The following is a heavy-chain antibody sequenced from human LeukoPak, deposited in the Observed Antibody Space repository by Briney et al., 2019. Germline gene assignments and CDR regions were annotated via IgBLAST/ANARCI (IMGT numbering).Heavy chain of an antibody. CDR1: GGSISSYY. CDR2: IYYSGST. CDR3: ARAVVGGATAHDY. D-gene: IGHD1-26*01. J-gene: IGHJ4*02. Sequence: SETLSLTRTVSGGSISSYYWTWIRQPPGKGLEWIGYIYYSGSTNYNPSLRSRVTISVDTSKNQFSLKLSSVTAADTAVYYCARAVVGGATAHDYWAQGTLVTVSS. V-gene: IGHV4-59*01.